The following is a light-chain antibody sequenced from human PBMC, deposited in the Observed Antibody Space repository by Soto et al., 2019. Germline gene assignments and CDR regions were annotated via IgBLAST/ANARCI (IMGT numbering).Light chain of an antibody. CDR3: QQASRFPTT. CDR2: PAS. V-gene: IGKV1-12*01. CDR1: QGINSW. J-gene: IGKJ5*01. Sequence: IQIAHSPSSVSASVGDRVTITCRASQGINSWLAWYQQKPGKAPKVLIYPASSLQSGVPSRFSGSGSGTDFNLTISSLQAEDFVSYYCQQASRFPTTFAEGTRLEIK.